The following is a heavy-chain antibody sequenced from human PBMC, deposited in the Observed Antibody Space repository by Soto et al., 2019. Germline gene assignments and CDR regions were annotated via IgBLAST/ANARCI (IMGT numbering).Heavy chain of an antibody. J-gene: IGHJ4*02. CDR1: GFTFSSYA. CDR2: IRGSGGSK. D-gene: IGHD6-13*01. CDR3: AREVEEIAAAGLAPFDY. V-gene: IGHV3-23*01. Sequence: EVQLLESGGGLVQPGGSLRLSCAASGFTFSSYAMSWVRQAPGRGLEWVSAIRGSGGSKYYADSVKGRFTISRDNSKNTLYLQMNSLRAEDTAVYYCAREVEEIAAAGLAPFDYWGQGTLVTVSS.